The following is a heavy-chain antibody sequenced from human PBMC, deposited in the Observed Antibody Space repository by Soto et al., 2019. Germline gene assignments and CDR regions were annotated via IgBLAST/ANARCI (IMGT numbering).Heavy chain of an antibody. J-gene: IGHJ4*02. CDR3: ARPFYYDASGWVFDY. Sequence: GPTLVNPTQTLTLTCTISGFSLSTSGVGVGWIRQPPGKALEWLALIYWNDDKRYSPSLKSRLTITKDTSKNQVVLTMTNMDPVDTGTYYCARPFYYDASGWVFDYWGQGTLVTVSS. V-gene: IGHV2-5*01. CDR2: IYWNDDK. D-gene: IGHD3-22*01. CDR1: GFSLSTSGVG.